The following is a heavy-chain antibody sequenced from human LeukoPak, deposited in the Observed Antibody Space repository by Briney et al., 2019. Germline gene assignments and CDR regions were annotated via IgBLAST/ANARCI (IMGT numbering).Heavy chain of an antibody. CDR2: ISPSNGAT. CDR3: AVSVQAAAIPAFDN. Sequence: ASVKVSCKASGSMFAGHYRHWMRQAPGQGLEWMGLISPSNGATKYAQNFQGRVTMTRDTSISTAYMELSDLRSDDTAVYYCAVSVQAAAIPAFDNWGQGTLVTVSS. CDR1: GSMFAGHY. J-gene: IGHJ4*02. D-gene: IGHD6-25*01. V-gene: IGHV1-2*02.